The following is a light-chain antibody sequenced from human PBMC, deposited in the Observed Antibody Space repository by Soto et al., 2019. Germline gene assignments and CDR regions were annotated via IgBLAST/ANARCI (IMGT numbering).Light chain of an antibody. CDR1: SSDVGGYKY. Sequence: QSVLTQPASVSGSPGQSITISCTGTSSDVGGYKYVSWYQQHPGKAPKVMIFDVSNRPSGVSNRFSGSKSGNTASLTISGLQAEDEADYYCTSYTSSGTYVFGTGTKLTVL. V-gene: IGLV2-14*01. J-gene: IGLJ1*01. CDR3: TSYTSSGTYV. CDR2: DVS.